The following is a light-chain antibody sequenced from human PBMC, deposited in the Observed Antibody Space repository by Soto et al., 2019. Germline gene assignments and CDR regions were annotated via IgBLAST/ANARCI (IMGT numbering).Light chain of an antibody. J-gene: IGLJ1*01. Sequence: QSVLTQPASVSGSPGQSITISCTGTSSDVGGYNYVSWYQQHPGKAPKFMIYDVSNRPSGVSNRFSCSKSGNTASLTISGLQAEDEADYYCCSYTTSNTRQIVFGTGTKVTVL. CDR3: CSYTTSNTRQIV. V-gene: IGLV2-14*01. CDR1: SSDVGGYNY. CDR2: DVS.